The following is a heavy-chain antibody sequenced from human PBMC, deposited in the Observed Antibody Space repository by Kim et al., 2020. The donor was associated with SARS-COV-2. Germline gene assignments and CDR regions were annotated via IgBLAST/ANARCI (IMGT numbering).Heavy chain of an antibody. Sequence: SETLSLTCTVSGGSVSSGSYYWSWIRQPPGKGLEWIGYIYYSGSTNYNPSLKSRVTISVDTSKNQFSLKLSSVTAADTAVYYCARVHRLESSSWYYFDYWGQGSLVTVSS. CDR3: ARVHRLESSSWYYFDY. J-gene: IGHJ4*02. V-gene: IGHV4-61*01. CDR2: IYYSGST. D-gene: IGHD6-13*01. CDR1: GGSVSSGSYY.